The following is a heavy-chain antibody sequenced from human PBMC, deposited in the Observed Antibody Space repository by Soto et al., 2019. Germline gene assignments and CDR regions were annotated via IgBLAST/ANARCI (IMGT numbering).Heavy chain of an antibody. CDR1: GGSISSYY. CDR3: ARVLNSGWFSRPYYYGMDV. Sequence: SETLSLTCTVSGGSISSYYWSWIRQPPGKGLEWIGYIYYSGSTNYNPSLKSRVTISVDTSKNQFSLKLSSVTAADTAVYYCARVLNSGWFSRPYYYGMDVWGQGTTVTVSS. D-gene: IGHD6-19*01. J-gene: IGHJ6*02. CDR2: IYYSGST. V-gene: IGHV4-59*01.